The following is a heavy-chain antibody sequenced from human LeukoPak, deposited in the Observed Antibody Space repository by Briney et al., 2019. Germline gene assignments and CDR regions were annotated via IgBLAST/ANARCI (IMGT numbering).Heavy chain of an antibody. CDR3: AREEEDYYDSSGYSYYFDY. V-gene: IGHV3-11*06. Sequence: PGGSLRLSCAASGFTFSDYYMSWIRQAPGKGLEWVSYISSSSSYTNYADSVKGRFTISRDNSKNTLYLQMNSLRAEDTAVYYCAREEEDYYDSSGYSYYFDYWGQGTLVTVSS. CDR1: GFTFSDYY. CDR2: ISSSSSYT. J-gene: IGHJ4*02. D-gene: IGHD3-22*01.